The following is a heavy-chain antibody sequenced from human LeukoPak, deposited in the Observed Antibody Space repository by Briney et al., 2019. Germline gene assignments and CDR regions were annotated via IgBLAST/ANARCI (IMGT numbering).Heavy chain of an antibody. J-gene: IGHJ4*02. CDR1: GFTFSSYG. CDR3: ARPIAAAGSHFDY. Sequence: GRSLRLSCAASGFTFSSYGMHWVRQAPGKGLEWVAVIWYDGSNKYYADSVKGRFTISRDNSKNTLYLQMNSLRAEDTAVYYCARPIAAAGSHFDYWGQGTLVTVSS. D-gene: IGHD6-13*01. CDR2: IWYDGSNK. V-gene: IGHV3-33*01.